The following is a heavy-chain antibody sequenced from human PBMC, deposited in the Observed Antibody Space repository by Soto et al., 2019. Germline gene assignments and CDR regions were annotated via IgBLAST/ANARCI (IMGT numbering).Heavy chain of an antibody. V-gene: IGHV4-59*08. CDR3: ARLEKDTTTVTNPNDFDI. Sequence: QVQLQESGPGLVKPSETLSLTCTVSGGSISSYYWSWIRQPPGKGLEWIGYIYYSGSTNYNPSLKSQVTISVDTSKNQFSLKLSSVTAADTAVYYCARLEKDTTTVTNPNDFDIWGQGTMVTVSS. CDR2: IYYSGST. J-gene: IGHJ3*02. D-gene: IGHD4-17*01. CDR1: GGSISSYY.